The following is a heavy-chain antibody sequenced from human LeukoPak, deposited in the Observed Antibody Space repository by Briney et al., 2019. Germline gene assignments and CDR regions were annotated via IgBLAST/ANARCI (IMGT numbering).Heavy chain of an antibody. D-gene: IGHD3-10*01. CDR2: ISYDGSNK. CDR3: ARTYYYGSGSYYPIDY. V-gene: IGHV3-30*04. J-gene: IGHJ4*02. Sequence: PGGSLRLSCAASGFTFSSYAMHWVRQAPGKGLEWVAVISYDGSNKYYADSVKGRFTISRDNSKNTLYLQMNSLRAEDTAVYYCARTYYYGSGSYYPIDYWGQGTLVTVSS. CDR1: GFTFSSYA.